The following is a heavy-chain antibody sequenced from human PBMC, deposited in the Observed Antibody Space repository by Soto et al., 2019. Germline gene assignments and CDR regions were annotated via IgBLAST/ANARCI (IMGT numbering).Heavy chain of an antibody. Sequence: GGSLRLSCAASGFTFSSYGMHWVRQAPGKGLEWVAVIWYDGSNKYYADSVKGRFTISRDNSKYTLYLQMNSLRAEDTAVYYCARDGEYSSSYYFDYWGQGTPVTVSS. J-gene: IGHJ4*02. CDR3: ARDGEYSSSYYFDY. CDR1: GFTFSSYG. CDR2: IWYDGSNK. V-gene: IGHV3-33*08. D-gene: IGHD6-6*01.